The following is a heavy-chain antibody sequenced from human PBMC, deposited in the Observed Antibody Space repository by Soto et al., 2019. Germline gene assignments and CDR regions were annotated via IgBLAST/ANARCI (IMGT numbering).Heavy chain of an antibody. D-gene: IGHD3-10*01. V-gene: IGHV5-51*01. Sequence: GESLKISCKGSGYSFTSYWIGWVRQMPGKGLEWMGIIYPGDSDTRYSPSFQGQVTISADKSISTAYLQWSSLKASDTAMYYCARLGERDGYQNYYYYYGMDVWGQGTTVTVSS. CDR3: ARLGERDGYQNYYYYYGMDV. J-gene: IGHJ6*02. CDR1: GYSFTSYW. CDR2: IYPGDSDT.